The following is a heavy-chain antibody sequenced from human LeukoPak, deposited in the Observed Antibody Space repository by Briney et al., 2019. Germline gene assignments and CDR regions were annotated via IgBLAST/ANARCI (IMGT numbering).Heavy chain of an antibody. Sequence: PGGSLRLSCATSGFTFISYWMSWVRQAPGKGLEWVANIKQDGSEKYYVDSVKGRFTISRDNAKNTLYLQMNSLRAEDTAVYYCAKGQISRSDRFDYWGQGTLVTVSS. V-gene: IGHV3-7*03. J-gene: IGHJ4*02. D-gene: IGHD3-3*02. CDR2: IKQDGSEK. CDR3: AKGQISRSDRFDY. CDR1: GFTFISYW.